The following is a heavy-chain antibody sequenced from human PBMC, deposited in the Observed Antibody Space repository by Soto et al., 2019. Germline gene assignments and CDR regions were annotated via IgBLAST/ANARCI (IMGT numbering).Heavy chain of an antibody. D-gene: IGHD3-3*01. J-gene: IGHJ6*03. Sequence: HPGGSLRLSCAASGFTFSSYDMHWVRQATGKGLEWVSAIGTAGDTYYPGSVKGRFTISRENAKNSLYLQMNSLRAGDTAVYYCARTNRESSYYDFWSGYPFPYYYYYMDVWGKGTTVTVSS. CDR2: IGTAGDT. CDR3: ARTNRESSYYDFWSGYPFPYYYYYMDV. CDR1: GFTFSSYD. V-gene: IGHV3-13*01.